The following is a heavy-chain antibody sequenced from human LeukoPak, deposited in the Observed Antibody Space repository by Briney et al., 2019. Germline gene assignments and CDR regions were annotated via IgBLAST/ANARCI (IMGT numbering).Heavy chain of an antibody. CDR2: IYYSGST. V-gene: IGHV4-59*01. J-gene: IGHJ5*02. CDR1: GGSISSFY. D-gene: IGHD1-1*01. CDR3: ARHGTSGTNLNWFDP. Sequence: SETLSLTCTVSGGSISSFYWSWIRQPPGKGLEWIGYIYYSGSTNYDPSLKSRVTISVDTSKNQFSLKLSSVTAADTAVYYCARHGTSGTNLNWFDPWGQGTLVTVSS.